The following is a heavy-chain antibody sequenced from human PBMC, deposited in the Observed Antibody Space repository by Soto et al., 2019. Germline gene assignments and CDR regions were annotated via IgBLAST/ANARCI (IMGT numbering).Heavy chain of an antibody. CDR2: INSDGSST. Sequence: GGSLRLSCAASGFTFSSYWMHWVRQAPGKGLVWVSRINSDGSSTSYADSVKGRFTISRDNAKNTLYLQMNSLRAEDTAVYYCARDGSGSYYTNWFDPWGQGTLVTVSS. CDR1: GFTFSSYW. D-gene: IGHD3-10*01. CDR3: ARDGSGSYYTNWFDP. J-gene: IGHJ5*02. V-gene: IGHV3-74*01.